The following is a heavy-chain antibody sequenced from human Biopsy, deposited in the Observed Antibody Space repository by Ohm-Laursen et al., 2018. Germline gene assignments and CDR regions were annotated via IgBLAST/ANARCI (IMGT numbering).Heavy chain of an antibody. V-gene: IGHV3-23*01. J-gene: IGHJ4*02. CDR2: ITSNGDTT. CDR3: AKDQGYYYDRSVYYYFDY. CDR1: GFTFSSYA. Sequence: SLRLSCAASGFTFSSYAMSWVRQAPGKGLGWVSAITSNGDTTYYSDSVKGRFTISRDSSKNTLHLQMNSLRAEDTAVYYCAKDQGYYYDRSVYYYFDYWGQGTLVTVSS. D-gene: IGHD3-22*01.